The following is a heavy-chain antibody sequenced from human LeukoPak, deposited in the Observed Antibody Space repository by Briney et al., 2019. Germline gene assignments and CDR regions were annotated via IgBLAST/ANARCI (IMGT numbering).Heavy chain of an antibody. Sequence: PGGSLRLSCAASGFTFSSYAMHWVRQAPGKGLEYVSAISSNGGSTYYANSVKGRFTISRDNSKSTLYLQMGSLRAEDMAVYYCARAFRDGYNYDAFDIWGQGTMVTVSS. CDR2: ISSNGGST. D-gene: IGHD5-24*01. CDR3: ARAFRDGYNYDAFDI. J-gene: IGHJ3*02. CDR1: GFTFSSYA. V-gene: IGHV3-64*01.